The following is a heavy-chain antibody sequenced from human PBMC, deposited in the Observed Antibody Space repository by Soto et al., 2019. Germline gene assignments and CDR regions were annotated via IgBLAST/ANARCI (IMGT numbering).Heavy chain of an antibody. Sequence: ASVKVSCKASGYTFTSYYIHWVRQAPGHGLEWMGVINPSGGTSTSAQKFQGRVTMTTDTSTSTAALELSSLRSKDKAVFYCARDQKDRYDHSSPEYYYFGVDVWGQGTTVTVSS. CDR2: INPSGGTS. J-gene: IGHJ6*02. D-gene: IGHD6-13*01. CDR1: GYTFTSYY. CDR3: ARDQKDRYDHSSPEYYYFGVDV. V-gene: IGHV1-46*01.